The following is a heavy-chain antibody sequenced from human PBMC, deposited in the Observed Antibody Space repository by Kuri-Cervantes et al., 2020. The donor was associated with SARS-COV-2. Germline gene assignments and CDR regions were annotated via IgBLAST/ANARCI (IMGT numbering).Heavy chain of an antibody. CDR1: GYSFTSYW. Sequence: GSLRLSCKGSGYSFTSYWISWVRQMPGKGLEWMGRIDPSDSYTNYSPSFQGHVTISADKSISTAYLQWSSLKASDTAMYYCARGRGTWEVVAATDDAFDIWAQGTLAT. CDR3: ARGRGTWEVVAATDDAFDI. V-gene: IGHV5-10-1*01. J-gene: IGHJ3*02. CDR2: IDPSDSYT. D-gene: IGHD2-15*01.